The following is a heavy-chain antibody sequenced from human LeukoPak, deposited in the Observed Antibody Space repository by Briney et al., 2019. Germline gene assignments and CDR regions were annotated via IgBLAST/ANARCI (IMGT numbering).Heavy chain of an antibody. D-gene: IGHD3-10*01. Sequence: TEGSLRLSCAASGFTFSSYAMSWVRQAPGKGLEWVSSISGSGGSTYYADSVKGRFTISRDNSKNTLYLQMNSLRAEDTAVYYCAKDNAYGSGSYYYGMDVWGQGTTVTVSS. CDR1: GFTFSSYA. CDR2: ISGSGGST. CDR3: AKDNAYGSGSYYYGMDV. J-gene: IGHJ6*02. V-gene: IGHV3-23*01.